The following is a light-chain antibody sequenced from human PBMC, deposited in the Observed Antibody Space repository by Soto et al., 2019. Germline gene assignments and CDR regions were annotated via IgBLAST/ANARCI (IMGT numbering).Light chain of an antibody. V-gene: IGKV1-5*01. CDR1: QCVXRG. CDR2: DAS. Sequence: IRVTQSPATLSASVGDRVTITCRASQCVXRGFAWYQQKPGKAPNILXADASILKRGGPSRLSGTGSGTEFTLTISSLQPDDFATYYCQQYNSDSRTFGQGTKVDI. CDR3: QQYNSDSRT. J-gene: IGKJ1*01.